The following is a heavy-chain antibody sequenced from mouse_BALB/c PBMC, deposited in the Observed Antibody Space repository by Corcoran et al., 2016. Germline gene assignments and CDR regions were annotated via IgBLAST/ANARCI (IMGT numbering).Heavy chain of an antibody. V-gene: IGHV1S136*01. J-gene: IGHJ2*01. Sequence: VQLQQSGPELVKPGASVKMSCKASGYTFTSYVMHWVKQKPGQGLEWIGYIYPYNDDTKYNEEFKGKATLTSDKSSSTAYMELNSLTSEDSAVYYCAREVPGGYPFDYWGQGTTLIVSS. CDR3: AREVPGGYPFDY. CDR1: GYTFTSYV. CDR2: IYPYNDDT. D-gene: IGHD2-2*01.